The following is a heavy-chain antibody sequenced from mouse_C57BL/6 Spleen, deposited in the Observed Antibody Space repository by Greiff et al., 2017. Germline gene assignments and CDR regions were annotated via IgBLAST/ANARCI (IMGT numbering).Heavy chain of an antibody. D-gene: IGHD1-1*01. CDR3: ARWGYGIAMDY. CDR2: INPSNGGT. CDR1: GYTFTRYW. V-gene: IGHV1-53*01. Sequence: QVQLQQPGTELVKPGASVKLSCQASGYTFTRYWMHWVKQRPGQGLEWIGNINPSNGGTNYNEKFKSKATLTVDKSSSTAYMQLSSLTSEDSAVYYCARWGYGIAMDYWGQGTSVTVSS. J-gene: IGHJ4*01.